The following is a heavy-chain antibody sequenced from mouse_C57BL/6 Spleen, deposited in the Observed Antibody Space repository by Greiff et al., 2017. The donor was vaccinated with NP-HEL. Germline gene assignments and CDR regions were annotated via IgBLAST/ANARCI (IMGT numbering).Heavy chain of an antibody. J-gene: IGHJ4*01. CDR1: GFTFSDYG. CDR2: ISSGSSTI. Sequence: EVQLQESGGGLVKPGGSLKLSCAASGFTFSDYGMHWVRQAPEKGLEWVAYISSGSSTIYYADTVKGRFTISSDNAKNTLFLQMTSLRSEDTAMYYCARGDYGSSYDYYAMDYWGQGTSVTVSS. CDR3: ARGDYGSSYDYYAMDY. V-gene: IGHV5-17*01. D-gene: IGHD1-1*01.